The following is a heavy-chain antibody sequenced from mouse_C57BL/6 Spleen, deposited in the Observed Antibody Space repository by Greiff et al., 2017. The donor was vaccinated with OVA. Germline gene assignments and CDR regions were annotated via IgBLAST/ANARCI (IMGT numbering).Heavy chain of an antibody. Sequence: EVKVVESGEGLVKPGGSLKLSCAASGFTFSSYAMSWVRQTPEKRLEWVAYISSGGDYIYYADTVKGRFTISRDNARNTLYLQMSSLKSEDTAMYYCTRVSTVVAPFDYWGQGTTLTVSS. CDR1: GFTFSSYA. V-gene: IGHV5-9-1*02. J-gene: IGHJ2*01. CDR3: TRVSTVVAPFDY. D-gene: IGHD1-1*01. CDR2: ISSGGDYI.